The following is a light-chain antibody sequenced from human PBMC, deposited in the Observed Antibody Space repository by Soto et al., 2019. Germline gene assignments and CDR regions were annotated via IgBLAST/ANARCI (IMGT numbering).Light chain of an antibody. J-gene: IGLJ1*01. Sequence: SYELPQPPSVSVSPGQTASITCSGDKLGDKYACWYQQKPGQSPVLVIYQDSKRPSGIPERFSGSNSGNTATLTISGTQAMDEADYYCQAWDSSTYVFGTGTKVNVL. CDR2: QDS. CDR3: QAWDSSTYV. V-gene: IGLV3-1*01. CDR1: KLGDKY.